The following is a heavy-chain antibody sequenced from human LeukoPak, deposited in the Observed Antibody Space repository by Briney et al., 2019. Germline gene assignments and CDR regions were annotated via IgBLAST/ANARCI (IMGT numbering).Heavy chain of an antibody. D-gene: IGHD6-13*01. Sequence: SETLSLTCTVSGDSISSSSYYWGWIRQPPGKGLEWIGSISYSGSTYYNPSLKSRVTVSVDTSKNQFSLKLSSVTAADTAVYYCARGEQQLVFDYWGQGTLVTVSS. CDR1: GDSISSSSYY. V-gene: IGHV4-39*01. J-gene: IGHJ4*02. CDR2: ISYSGST. CDR3: ARGEQQLVFDY.